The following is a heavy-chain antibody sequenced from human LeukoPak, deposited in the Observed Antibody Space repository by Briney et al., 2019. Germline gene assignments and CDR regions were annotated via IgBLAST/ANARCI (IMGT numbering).Heavy chain of an antibody. Sequence: SVKVSCKASGATFTSKTISWVRQAPGQGLEWMGRIIPMYDIKDYAQKFQGRVTITADKSTSTAYMELSSLTSEDTAVYYCASGILGYSYGSHFDYWGQGTLVTVSS. V-gene: IGHV1-69*02. CDR2: IIPMYDIK. J-gene: IGHJ4*02. D-gene: IGHD5-18*01. CDR1: GATFTSKT. CDR3: ASGILGYSYGSHFDY.